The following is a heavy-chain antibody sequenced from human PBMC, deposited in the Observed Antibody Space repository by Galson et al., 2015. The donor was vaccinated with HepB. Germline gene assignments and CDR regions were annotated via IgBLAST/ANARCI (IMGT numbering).Heavy chain of an antibody. J-gene: IGHJ4*02. Sequence: SLRLSCAASGFIFSNDGIHWVRQAPGKGLEWVALISFHGNSKYYADSVKGRFTMSRDNSNNTVFLEMNSLRPEDTAVYYCAKARPEYYYGSGCLFDLCGQGALVTVSS. CDR2: ISFHGNSK. V-gene: IGHV3-30*18. CDR3: AKARPEYYYGSGCLFDL. CDR1: GFIFSNDG. D-gene: IGHD3-10*01.